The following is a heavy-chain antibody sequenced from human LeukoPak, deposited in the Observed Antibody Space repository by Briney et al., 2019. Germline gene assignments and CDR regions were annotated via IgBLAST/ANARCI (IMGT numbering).Heavy chain of an antibody. CDR2: IYPGDSET. V-gene: IGHV5-51*01. D-gene: IGHD1-1*01. CDR1: GYSFTSYW. J-gene: IGHJ4*02. Sequence: GESLKISCKGSGYSFTSYWIGWVRQMPGKGLEWMGIIYPGDSETKYRPSFQGQVTIAADKSISTAYLQWSSLKASVTAMYYCARYNWGTYYFDYWGQGTLVTVSS. CDR3: ARYNWGTYYFDY.